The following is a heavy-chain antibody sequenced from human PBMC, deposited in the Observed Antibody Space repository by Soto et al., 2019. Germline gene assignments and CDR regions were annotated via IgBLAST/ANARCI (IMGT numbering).Heavy chain of an antibody. D-gene: IGHD3-16*01. J-gene: IGHJ4*02. CDR2: TSNSGST. CDR3: ARGGSRSKVQY. Sequence: QVQLQESGPGLVKPSQTLSLTCTVSGGSITSTSYYWSWIRQHPGEGLEWIGFTSNSGSTSYNPSLKSRVTISLDTSSNQFSLTLESVTDADTAVYYCARGGSRSKVQYWGQGTLVTVSS. CDR1: GGSITSTSYY. V-gene: IGHV4-31*03.